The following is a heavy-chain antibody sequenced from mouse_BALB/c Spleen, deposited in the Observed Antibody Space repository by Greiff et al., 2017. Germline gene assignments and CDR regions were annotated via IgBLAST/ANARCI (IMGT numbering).Heavy chain of an antibody. CDR1: GYTFTSYT. CDR2: INPSSGYT. CDR3: ARDGHYAMDY. V-gene: IGHV1-4*02. D-gene: IGHD2-3*01. Sequence: QVQLQQSAAELARPGASVKMSCKASGYTFTSYTMHWVKQRPGQGLEWIGYINPSSGYTEYNQKFKDKTTLTADKSSSTAYMQLSSLTSEDSAVYYCARDGHYAMDYWGQGTSVTVSS. J-gene: IGHJ4*01.